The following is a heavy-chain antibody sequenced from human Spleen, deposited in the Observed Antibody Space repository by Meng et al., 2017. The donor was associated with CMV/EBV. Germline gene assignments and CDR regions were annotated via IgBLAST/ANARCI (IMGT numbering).Heavy chain of an antibody. CDR2: FDLEEDKI. Sequence: ASVKVSCKVSGYTLSDLSIHWVRQAPGKGLEWMGGFDLEEDKIIYAQKFQGRVTMTEDTSTDTAYMELSSLRSDDTAVYYCARAGDKARGRGYKEFDPWGQGTLVTVSS. J-gene: IGHJ5*02. CDR1: GYTLSDLS. D-gene: IGHD5-24*01. V-gene: IGHV1-24*01. CDR3: ARAGDKARGRGYKEFDP.